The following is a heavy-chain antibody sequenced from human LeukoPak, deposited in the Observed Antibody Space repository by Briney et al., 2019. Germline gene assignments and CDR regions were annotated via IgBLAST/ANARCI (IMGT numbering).Heavy chain of an antibody. CDR2: ISSSGSTK. Sequence: QTGGSLRLSCAASGFTFSSYEMNWVRQAPGKGLEWVSYISSSGSTKYYADSVKGRFTISRDNAKNSLYLQMNSLRAEDTAVYYCAKELRWEPRPYYYYYYMDVWGKGTTVTISS. D-gene: IGHD1-26*01. CDR3: AKELRWEPRPYYYYYYMDV. V-gene: IGHV3-48*03. J-gene: IGHJ6*03. CDR1: GFTFSSYE.